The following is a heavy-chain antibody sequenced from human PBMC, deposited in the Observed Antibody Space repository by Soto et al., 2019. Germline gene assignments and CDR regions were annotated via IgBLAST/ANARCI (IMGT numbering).Heavy chain of an antibody. CDR3: ARSIGYCSSTSCTDYYYYGMDV. CDR2: ISYDGSNK. Sequence: GGSLRLSCAASGFTFSSYAMHWVRQTPGKGLEWVAVISYDGSNKYYADSVKGRFTISRDNSKNTLYLQMNSLRAEDTAVYYCARSIGYCSSTSCTDYYYYGMDVWGQGTTVTV. CDR1: GFTFSSYA. D-gene: IGHD2-2*01. J-gene: IGHJ6*02. V-gene: IGHV3-30-3*01.